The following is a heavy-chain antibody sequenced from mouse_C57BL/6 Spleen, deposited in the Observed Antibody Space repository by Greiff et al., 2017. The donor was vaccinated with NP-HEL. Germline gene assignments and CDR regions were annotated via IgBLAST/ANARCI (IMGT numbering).Heavy chain of an antibody. J-gene: IGHJ3*01. D-gene: IGHD2-1*01. CDR1: GFTFSDAW. Sequence: EVKVEESGGGLVQPGGSMKLSCAASGFTFSDAWMDWVRQSPEKGLEWVAEIRNKANNHATYYAETVKGRFTISRDYSKSSVYLQMNSLRAEDTCIYYCTRGGIYSRFAYWGQGTLVTVSA. CDR3: TRGGIYSRFAY. V-gene: IGHV6-6*01. CDR2: IRNKANNHAT.